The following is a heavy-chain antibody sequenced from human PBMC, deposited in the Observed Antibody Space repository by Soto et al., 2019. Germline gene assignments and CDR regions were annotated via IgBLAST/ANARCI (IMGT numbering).Heavy chain of an antibody. V-gene: IGHV4-34*01. CDR2: INHSGST. Sequence: SETLSLTCAVYGGSFSGYYWSWIRQPPGKGLEWIGEINHSGSTNYNPSLKSRVTISVDTSKNQFSLKLSSVTAADTAVYYCARCATMTAAGFDYWGQGTLVTVSS. CDR3: ARCATMTAAGFDY. J-gene: IGHJ4*02. CDR1: GGSFSGYY. D-gene: IGHD5-12*01.